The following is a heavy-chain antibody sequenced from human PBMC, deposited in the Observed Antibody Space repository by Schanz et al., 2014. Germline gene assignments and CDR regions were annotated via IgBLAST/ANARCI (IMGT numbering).Heavy chain of an antibody. CDR2: MYINSGST. CDR3: VRDTDYHFDY. V-gene: IGHV3-53*01. J-gene: IGHJ4*02. CDR1: GFTVNTNY. Sequence: EVQLVESGGCLIQPWGSLRLSCAVSGFTVNTNYMSWVRQAPGKGLEWISSMYINSGSTQYADSVKGRFTISRDNAKNTLYLQMNSLRAEDTAVYYCVRDTDYHFDYWGQGTLVTVSS. D-gene: IGHD4-17*01.